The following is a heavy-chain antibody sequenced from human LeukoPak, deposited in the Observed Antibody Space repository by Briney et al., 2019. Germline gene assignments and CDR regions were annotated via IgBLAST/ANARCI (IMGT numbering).Heavy chain of an antibody. J-gene: IGHJ5*02. CDR3: VRDQMGFDP. CDR1: GFTFSTYA. V-gene: IGHV3-30-3*01. Sequence: GGSLRLSCAASGFTFSTYAMHWVRQAPGKGLEWLAFISYDGTNKYYADSVKGRFTISRDNSKNTLYLQMNSLRAEDTAVYYCVRDQMGFDPWGQGTLVIVSS. D-gene: IGHD2-8*01. CDR2: ISYDGTNK.